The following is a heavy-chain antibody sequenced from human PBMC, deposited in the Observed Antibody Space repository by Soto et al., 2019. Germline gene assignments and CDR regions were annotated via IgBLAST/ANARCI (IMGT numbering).Heavy chain of an antibody. Sequence: PGGSLRLSCAASGFTFSSYAMSWVRQAPGKGLEWVSAISGSGGSTYYADSVKGRFTISRDNSKNTLYLQMNSLRAEDTAVYYCAKGVFGGWHTDAEYFQHWGQGTLVTVSS. CDR1: GFTFSSYA. V-gene: IGHV3-23*01. CDR2: ISGSGGST. D-gene: IGHD6-19*01. J-gene: IGHJ1*01. CDR3: AKGVFGGWHTDAEYFQH.